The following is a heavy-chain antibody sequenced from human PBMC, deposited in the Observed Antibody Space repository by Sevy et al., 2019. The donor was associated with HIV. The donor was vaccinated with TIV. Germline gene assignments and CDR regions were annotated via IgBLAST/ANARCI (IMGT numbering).Heavy chain of an antibody. CDR2: ISYDGSNK. CDR3: AKTGTPYDFWSGYYDY. CDR1: GFTFSSYG. D-gene: IGHD3-3*01. J-gene: IGHJ4*02. V-gene: IGHV3-30*18. Sequence: GGSLRLSCAASGFTFSSYGMHWVRQAPGKGLEWVAVISYDGSNKYYADSVKGRFTISRDNSKNTLYLQMNSLRAEDTAVYYCAKTGTPYDFWSGYYDYWGQGTLATVSS.